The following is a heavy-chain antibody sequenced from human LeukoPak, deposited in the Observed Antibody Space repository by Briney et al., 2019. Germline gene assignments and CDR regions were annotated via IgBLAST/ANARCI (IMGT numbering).Heavy chain of an antibody. V-gene: IGHV3-23*01. CDR3: TSLSLGIGVDY. Sequence: GGSLRLSCAASGFTFSSYAMSWVRQAPGKGLEWVSAISGSGGSTYYADSVKGRFTISRDNSKNTLYLQMNSLRAEDTAVYYCTSLSLGIGVDYWGQGTLVTVSS. CDR1: GFTFSSYA. CDR2: ISGSGGST. D-gene: IGHD7-27*01. J-gene: IGHJ4*02.